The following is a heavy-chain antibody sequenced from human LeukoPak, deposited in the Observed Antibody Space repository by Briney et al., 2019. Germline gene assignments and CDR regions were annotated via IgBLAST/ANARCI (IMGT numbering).Heavy chain of an antibody. CDR2: IKSRTDGGTT. Sequence: GGSLRLSCAASGFTFSNAWMSWVRQAPGKGLEWVGRIKSRTDGGTTDYAAPVKGRFTISRDDSKNTLYLQMNSLKTEDTAVYYCTTGKYDILTGYYPPFDYWGQGTLVTVSS. D-gene: IGHD3-9*01. CDR1: GFTFSNAW. CDR3: TTGKYDILTGYYPPFDY. J-gene: IGHJ4*02. V-gene: IGHV3-15*01.